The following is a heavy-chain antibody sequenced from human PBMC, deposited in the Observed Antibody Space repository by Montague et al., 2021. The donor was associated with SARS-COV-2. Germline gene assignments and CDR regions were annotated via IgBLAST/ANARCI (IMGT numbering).Heavy chain of an antibody. J-gene: IGHJ6*02. CDR1: GGSISSGSYY. V-gene: IGHV4-61*02. Sequence: TLSLTCTVSGGSISSGSYYWSWIRQPAGKGLEWIGRIYTSGSTNYNPSPKSRVTTSVDTSKNQFSLKLSSVTAADTAVYYCAGGPAATYYYGMDVWGQGTTVTVSS. CDR2: IYTSGST. CDR3: AGGPAATYYYGMDV. D-gene: IGHD2-15*01.